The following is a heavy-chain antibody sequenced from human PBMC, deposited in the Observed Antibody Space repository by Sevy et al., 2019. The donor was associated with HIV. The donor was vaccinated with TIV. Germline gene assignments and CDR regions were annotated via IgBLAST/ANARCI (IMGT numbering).Heavy chain of an antibody. V-gene: IGHV4-59*01. CDR3: ARELISGRYYGMDV. CDR2: IYYTGST. J-gene: IGHJ6*02. Sequence: SETLSLTCTVSGGSISSYYRSWIRQPPGKGLEWIGYIYYTGSTNYNPSLKSRVTISVDTSKNQFSLKLSSVTAADTAVYYCARELISGRYYGMDVWGQGTTVTVSS. CDR1: GGSISSYY. D-gene: IGHD6-19*01.